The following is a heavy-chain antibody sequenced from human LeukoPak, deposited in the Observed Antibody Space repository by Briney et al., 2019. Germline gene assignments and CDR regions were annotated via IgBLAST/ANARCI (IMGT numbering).Heavy chain of an antibody. CDR3: ARGRDSSSWYVHYFDY. V-gene: IGHV4-59*12. CDR1: GDSMKSYY. D-gene: IGHD6-13*01. CDR2: IYYTGST. J-gene: IGHJ4*02. Sequence: SETLSLTCTVSGDSMKSYYWTWIRQPPGKGLEWIGYIYYTGSTNYNPSLKSRVTISADTSKNQFSLKLSSVTAADTAVYYCARGRDSSSWYVHYFDYWGQGTLVTVSS.